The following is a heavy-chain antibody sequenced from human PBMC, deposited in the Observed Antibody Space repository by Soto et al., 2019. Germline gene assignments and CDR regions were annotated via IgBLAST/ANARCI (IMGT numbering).Heavy chain of an antibody. D-gene: IGHD1-1*01. CDR2: ISWKSGSI. Sequence: GGSLRLSCAASGFTFDDYAMHWVRQAPGKGLEWVSGISWKSGSIGYADYVKGRFNISRDNAKNSLYLQMNSLRAEDTALYYCAKDHRFEREIGTLDAFDIWGQGTMVTVSS. V-gene: IGHV3-9*01. CDR3: AKDHRFEREIGTLDAFDI. J-gene: IGHJ3*02. CDR1: GFTFDDYA.